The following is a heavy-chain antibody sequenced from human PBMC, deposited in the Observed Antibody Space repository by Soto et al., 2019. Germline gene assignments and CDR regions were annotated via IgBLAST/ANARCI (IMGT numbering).Heavy chain of an antibody. D-gene: IGHD2-15*01. Sequence: EVQLLESGGGLVQPGGSLRLSCTASEFTFSKSALTWVRQAPGKGLEWVSSISGSGATTYYADSAKGRFTISRDDSKNTLYLQMNSLRAEDTAIYYCAKDGGHTCDIGCWFDPWGQGTLVTVSS. CDR3: AKDGGHTCDIGCWFDP. CDR1: EFTFSKSA. CDR2: ISGSGATT. J-gene: IGHJ5*02. V-gene: IGHV3-23*01.